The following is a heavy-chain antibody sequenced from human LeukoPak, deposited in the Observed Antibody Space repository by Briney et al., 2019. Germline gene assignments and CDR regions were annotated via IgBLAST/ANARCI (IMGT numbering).Heavy chain of an antibody. Sequence: GASVKVSCKASGYTSTSYYMHWVRQAPGQGLEWMGIINPSGGSTSYAQKFQGRVTMTRDTSTSTVYMELSSLRSEDTAVYYCARGAGDFWSGYHIFDYWGQGTLVTVSS. J-gene: IGHJ4*02. CDR3: ARGAGDFWSGYHIFDY. CDR2: INPSGGST. D-gene: IGHD3-3*01. CDR1: GYTSTSYY. V-gene: IGHV1-46*01.